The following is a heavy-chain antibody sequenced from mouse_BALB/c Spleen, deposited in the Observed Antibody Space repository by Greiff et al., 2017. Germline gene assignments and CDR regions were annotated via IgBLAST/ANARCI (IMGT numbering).Heavy chain of an antibody. Sequence: EVKLMESGGGLVKPGGSLKLSCAASGFTFSSYAMSWVRQTPEKRLEWVASISSGGRTYYPDSVKGRFTISRDNDRNIMYLQMSRMRSEDTARYYCARRNARPSCYGIDDWGQGTSVTVST. CDR2: ISSGGRT. J-gene: IGHJ4*01. CDR1: GFTFSSYA. CDR3: ARRNARPSCYGIDD. V-gene: IGHV5-6-5*01.